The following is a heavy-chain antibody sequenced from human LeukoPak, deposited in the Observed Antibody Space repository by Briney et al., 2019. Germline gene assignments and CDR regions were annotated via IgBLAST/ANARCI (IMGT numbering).Heavy chain of an antibody. CDR3: AKEQQPGGFDY. D-gene: IGHD6-13*01. CDR2: ISYDGSNK. CDR1: GSTFSSYG. J-gene: IGHJ4*02. V-gene: IGHV3-30*18. Sequence: GGSLRLSCAASGSTFSSYGMHWVRQAPGKGLEWVAVISYDGSNKYYADSVKGRFTISRGNSKNTLYLQMNSLRAEDTAVYYCAKEQQPGGFDYWGQGTLVTVSS.